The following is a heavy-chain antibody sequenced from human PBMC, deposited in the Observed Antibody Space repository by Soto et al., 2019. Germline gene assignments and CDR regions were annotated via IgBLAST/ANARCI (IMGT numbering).Heavy chain of an antibody. D-gene: IGHD2-8*02. CDR2: INHTGST. J-gene: IGHJ4*02. Sequence: QVQLQQWGAGLLKPSETLSLTCAVYGGSFSGYYWTWIRQPPGTGLEWIGEINHTGSTNYNPSLKSRVTLSVDTSKNQFPLNLTSVTAPVTAVYCCARDKITGLFDYWGQGTLVTVSS. CDR1: GGSFSGYY. V-gene: IGHV4-34*01. CDR3: ARDKITGLFDY.